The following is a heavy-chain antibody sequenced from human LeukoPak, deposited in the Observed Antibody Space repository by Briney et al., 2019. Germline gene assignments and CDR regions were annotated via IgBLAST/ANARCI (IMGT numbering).Heavy chain of an antibody. CDR2: IYSDGSTT. D-gene: IGHD3-16*02. V-gene: IGHV3-74*01. Sequence: GGSLRLSCAASGFTFSSYWMHWVRQAPGKGLVWVSGIYSDGSTTTYADSVKGRFTISRDNAKNTPYLQRNSLRVEDTALYYCARGRYAPDYWGQGTLVTVSS. CDR1: GFTFSSYW. CDR3: ARGRYAPDY. J-gene: IGHJ4*02.